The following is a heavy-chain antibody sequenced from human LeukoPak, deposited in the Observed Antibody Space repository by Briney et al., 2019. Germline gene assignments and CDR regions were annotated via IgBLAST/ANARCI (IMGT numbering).Heavy chain of an antibody. Sequence: GGSLRLSCAASGFTFSSYSMNWVRQAPGKGLEWVSSISSSSSYIYYADSVKSRFTISRDNAKNSLYLQMNSLRAEDTAVYYCARDLGYSSSWYYFDYWGQGTLVTVSS. CDR2: ISSSSSYI. J-gene: IGHJ4*02. CDR1: GFTFSSYS. D-gene: IGHD6-13*01. CDR3: ARDLGYSSSWYYFDY. V-gene: IGHV3-21*01.